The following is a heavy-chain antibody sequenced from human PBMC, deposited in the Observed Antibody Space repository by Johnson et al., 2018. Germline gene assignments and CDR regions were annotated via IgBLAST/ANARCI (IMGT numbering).Heavy chain of an antibody. CDR2: ISWYSGSI. D-gene: IGHD3-22*01. J-gene: IGHJ1*01. CDR1: GFTFDDYA. Sequence: EVLLVESGGGLVQPGMSLRLFCAASGFTFDDYAMHWVRQAPGKGLESVSGISWYSGSIGYADSVKVRFTISRDNAKNSLYLQMNSLRAEDTALYYGAKDSSGYLSNVQHWGQGTLVTVSS. V-gene: IGHV3-9*01. CDR3: AKDSSGYLSNVQH.